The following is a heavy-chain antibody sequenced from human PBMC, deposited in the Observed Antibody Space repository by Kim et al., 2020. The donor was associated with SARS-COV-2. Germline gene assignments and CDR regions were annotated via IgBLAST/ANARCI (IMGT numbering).Heavy chain of an antibody. Sequence: DGGTRAYAAPVKGRFTFSRDDSKNTVYLQMNSLKIEDTALYYCATSSFDRWGQGTLVIVSS. CDR3: ATSSFDR. J-gene: IGHJ5*02. V-gene: IGHV3-15*01. CDR2: DGGTR.